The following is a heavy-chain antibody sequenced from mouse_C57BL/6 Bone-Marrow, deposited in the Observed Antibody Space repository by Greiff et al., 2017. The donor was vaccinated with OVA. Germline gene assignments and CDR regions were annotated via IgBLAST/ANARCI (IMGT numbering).Heavy chain of an antibody. CDR1: GYTFTSYW. D-gene: IGHD1-1*01. J-gene: IGHJ1*03. Sequence: QVQLQQPGAELVMPGASVKLSCTASGYTFTSYWMHWVKQRPGQGLEWIGEIDPSDSYTNYNQKFKGKSSLTVDKSSSTAYMQLSSLTSEDSAVYYCARFGSSFYWYFDVWGTGTTVTVSS. CDR2: IDPSDSYT. CDR3: ARFGSSFYWYFDV. V-gene: IGHV1-69*01.